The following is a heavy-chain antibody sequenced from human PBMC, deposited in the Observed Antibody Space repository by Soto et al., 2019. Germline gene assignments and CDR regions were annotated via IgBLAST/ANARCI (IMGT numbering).Heavy chain of an antibody. D-gene: IGHD3-10*01. CDR1: GGSFSGYY. CDR3: ASGADYYGSGSYYNFNWFDP. V-gene: IGHV4-34*01. J-gene: IGHJ5*02. CDR2: INHSGST. Sequence: SETLSLTCAVYGGSFSGYYWSWIRQPPGKGLEWIGEINHSGSTNYNPSLKSRVTISVDTSKNQFSLKLSSVTAADTAVYYCASGADYYGSGSYYNFNWFDPWGPGTLVTVSS.